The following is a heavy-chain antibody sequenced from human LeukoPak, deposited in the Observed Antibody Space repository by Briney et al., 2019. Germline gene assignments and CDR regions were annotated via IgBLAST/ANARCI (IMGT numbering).Heavy chain of an antibody. Sequence: PSETLSLTCTVSGGSISSYYWSWIRQPPGKGLEWIGYIYYSGSTNYNPSLKGRVTISVDTSKNQFSLKLSSVTAADTAVYYCARRRAGAFDIWGQGTMVTVSS. D-gene: IGHD3-10*01. V-gene: IGHV4-59*08. CDR2: IYYSGST. J-gene: IGHJ3*02. CDR3: ARRRAGAFDI. CDR1: GGSISSYY.